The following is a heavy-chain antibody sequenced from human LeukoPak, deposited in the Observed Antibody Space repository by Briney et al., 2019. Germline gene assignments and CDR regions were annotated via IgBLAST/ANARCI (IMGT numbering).Heavy chain of an antibody. Sequence: GASVKVSCKASGYTFTGYYLHWVRQAPGQGLEWMGWISPNSGGTHYAQKFQGRVTMTRDTPITTAYMELRRLRSDDTAVFYCARDSTGSYLDYWGQGTLVTVSS. CDR3: ARDSTGSYLDY. D-gene: IGHD1-26*01. J-gene: IGHJ4*02. CDR1: GYTFTGYY. V-gene: IGHV1-2*02. CDR2: ISPNSGGT.